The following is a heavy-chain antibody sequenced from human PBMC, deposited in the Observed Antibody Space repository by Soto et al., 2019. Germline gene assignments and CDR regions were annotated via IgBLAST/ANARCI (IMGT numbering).Heavy chain of an antibody. CDR3: ARGQVVAAQH. CDR2: IYHSGST. D-gene: IGHD2-15*01. Sequence: QLQLQESGSGLVMPSQTLSLTCAVSGGSISSGGYFWSWIRQPPGKGLEWIGYIYHSGSTYYNPSLKCRVTISVDGTKTQVTPKLHSVPAADTAVAACARGQVVAAQHSGQGNLVSDAS. V-gene: IGHV4-30-2*01. J-gene: IGHJ4*02. CDR1: GGSISSGGYF.